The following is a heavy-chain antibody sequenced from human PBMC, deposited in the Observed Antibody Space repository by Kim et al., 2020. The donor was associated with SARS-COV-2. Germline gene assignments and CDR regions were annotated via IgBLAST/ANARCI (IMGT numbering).Heavy chain of an antibody. J-gene: IGHJ4*02. Sequence: SQTSQGRLTITRDTAASPAYMELSSLRSEDTAVYYCARGVYYGSGSYIDYWGQGTLVTVSS. V-gene: IGHV1-3*01. CDR3: ARGVYYGSGSYIDY. D-gene: IGHD3-10*01.